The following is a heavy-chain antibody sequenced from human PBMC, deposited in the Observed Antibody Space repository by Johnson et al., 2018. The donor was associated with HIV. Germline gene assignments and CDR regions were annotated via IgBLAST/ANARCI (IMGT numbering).Heavy chain of an antibody. CDR3: AKEEGLRRELFADDAFDI. Sequence: VQLVESGGGLVKPGGSLRLSCAASGFTFSSYAIHWVRQAPGKGLEYVSAISSNGGSTYYANSVKGRFTISRDNSKNTLYLQMNSLRAEDTAVYYCAKEEGLRRELFADDAFDIWGQGTMVTVSS. J-gene: IGHJ3*02. CDR2: ISSNGGST. CDR1: GFTFSSYA. V-gene: IGHV3-64*01. D-gene: IGHD4-23*01.